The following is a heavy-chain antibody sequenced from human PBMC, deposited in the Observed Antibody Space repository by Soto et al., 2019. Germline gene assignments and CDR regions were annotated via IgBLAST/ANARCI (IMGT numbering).Heavy chain of an antibody. Sequence: PGGSLRLSCAASGFTFSSYSMNWVRQAPGKGLEWVSSISSSSSYIYYADSVKGRFTISRDNAKNSLYLQMNSLRAEDTAVYYCARDMGVAVAGNLDYWGQGTLVTVSS. CDR2: ISSSSSYI. CDR3: ARDMGVAVAGNLDY. V-gene: IGHV3-21*01. D-gene: IGHD6-19*01. CDR1: GFTFSSYS. J-gene: IGHJ4*02.